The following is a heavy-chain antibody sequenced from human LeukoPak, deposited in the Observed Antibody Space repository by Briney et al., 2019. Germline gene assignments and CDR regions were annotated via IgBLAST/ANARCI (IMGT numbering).Heavy chain of an antibody. CDR3: ARAGPSSSWHQFDY. CDR2: IYSGGRT. V-gene: IGHV3-66*01. D-gene: IGHD6-13*01. J-gene: IGHJ4*02. CDR1: GFTVSRNY. Sequence: GGSLRLSCAASGFTVSRNYMSWVRQAPGKGLEWVSVIYSGGRTYYADSVKGRFTISRDNSKNTLYLQMNRLRPEDTAVYYCARAGPSSSWHQFDYWVQGTLVTVSS.